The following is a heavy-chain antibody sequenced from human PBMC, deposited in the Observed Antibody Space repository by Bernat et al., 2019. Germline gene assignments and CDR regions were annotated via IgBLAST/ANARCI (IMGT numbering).Heavy chain of an antibody. J-gene: IGHJ4*02. V-gene: IGHV3-30*02. Sequence: VQLLESGGGLVQPGGSLRLSCATSGFTFSNYGMHWVRQAPGKGLEWVAVIWADGSKTYHADSVKGRFTISRDYSMNTLYLQMNSLRAEDTAVYYCAKDMRTVDIVATIPLGNYWGQGTLVTVSS. CDR1: GFTFSNYG. CDR3: AKDMRTVDIVATIPLGNY. CDR2: IWADGSKT. D-gene: IGHD5-12*01.